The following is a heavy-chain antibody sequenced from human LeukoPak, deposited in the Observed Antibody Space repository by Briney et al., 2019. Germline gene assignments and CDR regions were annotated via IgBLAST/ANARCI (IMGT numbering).Heavy chain of an antibody. Sequence: SETLSLTCAVYGGSFSGYYWSWVRQPPGKGLEWIGEINQSGSTKYNLSLKSRVTISLDTSKNQFSVRLTSVTAADTAVYCCARYPEREKWLSTWGQGTLVTVSS. D-gene: IGHD5-12*01. CDR2: INQSGST. CDR1: GGSFSGYY. CDR3: ARYPEREKWLST. J-gene: IGHJ5*02. V-gene: IGHV4-34*01.